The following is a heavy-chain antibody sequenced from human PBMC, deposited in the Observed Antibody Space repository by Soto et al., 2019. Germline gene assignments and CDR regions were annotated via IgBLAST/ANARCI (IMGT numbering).Heavy chain of an antibody. J-gene: IGHJ6*02. V-gene: IGHV1-2*02. CDR1: GYTFTGYY. D-gene: IGHD1-26*01. CDR3: ARDHNGGYSYYYYYAMDV. Sequence: QVQLVQSGAEVKKPGASVKVSCKASGYTFTGYYMHWVRQAPGQGLEWMGWINPNSGGTNYAQKFQGRVTMTRDTSISTAYMELSRLSSDDTAVYYCARDHNGGYSYYYYYAMDVWGQGTTVTVSS. CDR2: INPNSGGT.